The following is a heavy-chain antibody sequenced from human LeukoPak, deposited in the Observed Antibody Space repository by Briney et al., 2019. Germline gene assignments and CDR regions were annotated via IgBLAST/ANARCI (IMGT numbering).Heavy chain of an antibody. CDR2: ISGSGGST. Sequence: GGSLRLSCAASGFTFSNYAMSWVRQAPGKGLEWVSGISGSGGSTYYADSVKGHLTISRDNSKNTLYLQMSSLRAEDTAVYYCARDQYSYGSNWFDPWGQGTLVTVSS. CDR1: GFTFSNYA. V-gene: IGHV3-23*01. CDR3: ARDQYSYGSNWFDP. D-gene: IGHD5-18*01. J-gene: IGHJ5*02.